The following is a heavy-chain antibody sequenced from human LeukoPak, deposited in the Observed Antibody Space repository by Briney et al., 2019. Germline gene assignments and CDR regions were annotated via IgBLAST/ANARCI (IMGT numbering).Heavy chain of an antibody. CDR2: LYHSGST. D-gene: IGHD1-26*01. V-gene: IGHV4-38-2*02. CDR1: GYSISNAYY. Sequence: PSETLSLTCTVSGYSISNAYYWGWIRQPPGKGLEWIGSLYHSGSTYYKPSLKSRVTTSVDTSKNRFSLKLTSVTAADTAVYYCARELHSGSYYFDYWGQGTLVTDSS. CDR3: ARELHSGSYYFDY. J-gene: IGHJ4*02.